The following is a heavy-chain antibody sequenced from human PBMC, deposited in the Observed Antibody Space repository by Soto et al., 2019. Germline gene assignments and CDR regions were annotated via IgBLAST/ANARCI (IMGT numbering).Heavy chain of an antibody. J-gene: IGHJ6*03. CDR2: ISSSSSYI. D-gene: IGHD2-15*01. CDR3: ARDLKYCSGGSCYLYYYYYYMDV. V-gene: IGHV3-21*01. CDR1: GFTFSSYS. Sequence: PGGSLRLSCAASGFTFSSYSMNWVRQAPGKGLEWVSSISSSSSYIYYADSVKGRFTISRDNAKNSLYLQMNSLRAEDTAVYYCARDLKYCSGGSCYLYYYYYYMDVWGKGTTVTVSS.